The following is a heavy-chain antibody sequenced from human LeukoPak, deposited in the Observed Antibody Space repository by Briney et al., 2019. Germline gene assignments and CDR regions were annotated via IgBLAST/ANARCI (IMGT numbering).Heavy chain of an antibody. J-gene: IGHJ4*02. V-gene: IGHV3-74*01. CDR2: IKTDGSST. Sequence: GGSLRLSCAASGFTVSSNYMSWVSQAPGKGLVWVSRIKTDGSSTSYADSVKGRVTISRDNAKNTLYLQMNSLGAEDTAVYYCARGGSPFYWGQGTLVTVSS. CDR3: ARGGSPFY. CDR1: GFTVSSNY. D-gene: IGHD3-10*01.